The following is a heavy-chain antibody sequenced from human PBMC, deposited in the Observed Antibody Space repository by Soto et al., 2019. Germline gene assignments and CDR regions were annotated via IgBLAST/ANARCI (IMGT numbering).Heavy chain of an antibody. CDR3: ARTYYYDSSGYYFLGYYFDY. CDR2: IYPGDSDT. CDR1: GYSFTSYW. V-gene: IGHV5-51*01. Sequence: GESLKISCKGSGYSFTSYWIGWVRQMPGKGLEWMGIIYPGDSDTRYSPSFQGQVTISADKSISTAYLQWSSLKASDTAMYYCARTYYYDSSGYYFLGYYFDYWGQGTLVTVSS. D-gene: IGHD3-22*01. J-gene: IGHJ4*02.